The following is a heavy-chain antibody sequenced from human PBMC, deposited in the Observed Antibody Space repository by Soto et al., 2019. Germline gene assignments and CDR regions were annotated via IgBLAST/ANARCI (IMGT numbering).Heavy chain of an antibody. Sequence: QVQLVQSGAEVKKPGASVKVSCKASGYTFTAYYMHWLRQAPGQGLEWMGGINPNSGGTNYAQRFQGRVTVTNDTSISTTYMELSSLGSDDTAVYYCARGDFDRSGNYNAGWFAPWGQGTLVTVSS. V-gene: IGHV1-2*02. CDR1: GYTFTAYY. J-gene: IGHJ5*02. D-gene: IGHD3-22*01. CDR3: ARGDFDRSGNYNAGWFAP. CDR2: INPNSGGT.